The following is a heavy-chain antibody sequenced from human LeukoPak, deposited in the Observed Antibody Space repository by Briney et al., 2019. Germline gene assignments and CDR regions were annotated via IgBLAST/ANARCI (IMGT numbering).Heavy chain of an antibody. CDR3: TKEYDYSGYLGQGRGYFDY. Sequence: PGGSLRLSCETSGFTLKNYWMSWLRRAPGKGLEWVSRSKYDGSTAMYAESVKGRFTISRDNARGTLYLQMNSLRAEDTAIYFCTKEYDYSGYLGQGRGYFDYWGQGTLVTVSS. J-gene: IGHJ4*02. D-gene: IGHD3-22*01. V-gene: IGHV3-74*03. CDR1: GFTLKNYW. CDR2: SKYDGSTA.